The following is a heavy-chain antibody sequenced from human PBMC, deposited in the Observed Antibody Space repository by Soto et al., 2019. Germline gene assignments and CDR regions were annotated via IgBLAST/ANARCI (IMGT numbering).Heavy chain of an antibody. CDR2: IYHSGST. CDR1: GDSLTSGPYS. V-gene: IGHV4-30-2*01. J-gene: IGHJ4*02. Sequence: QLQLQESGSGLVKPSQTLSLTCAVSGDSLTSGPYSWSWIRQPPGKGLEWIGYIYHSGSTYYTPSLRSRVIMSVDRSKHQFSLYLSSVTAADTAMYFCARRGAWGYYFDVWGQGALVTVAS. CDR3: ARRGAWGYYFDV. D-gene: IGHD7-27*01.